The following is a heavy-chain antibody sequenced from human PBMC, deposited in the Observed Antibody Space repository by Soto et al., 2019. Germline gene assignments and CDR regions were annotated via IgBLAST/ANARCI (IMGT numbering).Heavy chain of an antibody. D-gene: IGHD6-13*01. Sequence: GGSLRLSCAASGFTFSSYWMHWVRQAPGKGLVWVSRINSDGSSTSYADSVKGRFTISRDNAKNTLYLQMNSLRAEDTAVYYCARVPKYSSSWYRDYWGQGTLVTAPQ. J-gene: IGHJ4*02. CDR1: GFTFSSYW. CDR2: INSDGSST. CDR3: ARVPKYSSSWYRDY. V-gene: IGHV3-74*01.